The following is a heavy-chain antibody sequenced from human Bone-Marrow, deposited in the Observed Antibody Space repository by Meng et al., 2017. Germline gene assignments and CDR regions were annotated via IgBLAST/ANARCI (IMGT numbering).Heavy chain of an antibody. D-gene: IGHD3-10*01. CDR1: GFTVSSYY. V-gene: IGHV3-66*02. Sequence: VQVGGSGGGLVQPGGSLRLSCAASGFTVSSYYMSWVRQAPGKGLEWVSVIFSGGTTYYADSVQGRFTISRDNSKNTLFLQMNSLRADDTAVYYCARDIRWGQGTLVTVSS. CDR3: ARDIR. J-gene: IGHJ4*02. CDR2: IFSGGTT.